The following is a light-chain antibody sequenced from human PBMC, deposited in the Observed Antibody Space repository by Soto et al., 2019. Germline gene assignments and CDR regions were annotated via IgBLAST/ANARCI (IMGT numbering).Light chain of an antibody. CDR3: QQYKTWLT. CDR2: GVA. V-gene: IGKV3-15*01. CDR1: QSVDYN. J-gene: IGKJ4*01. Sequence: EVVLTQSPATLSVSPGERVTLSCRASQSVDYNLAWYQQKPGQAPRLLIYGVATRATGIPARFSGSASGTEFTLTISSLQSEDFAIYYWQQYKTWLTFGGGTKVEIK.